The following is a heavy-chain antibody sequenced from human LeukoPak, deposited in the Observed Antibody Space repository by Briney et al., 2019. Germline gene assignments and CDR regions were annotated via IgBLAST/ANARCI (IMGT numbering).Heavy chain of an antibody. Sequence: ASVKVSCKASGYTFTGYYMHWVRQAPGQGLEWMGWINPNSGGTNYAQKFQGRVTMTRDTSISTAYMELSRLRSDDTAVYYCAREYSSSWYGSTGFDYWGQGTLVTVSS. V-gene: IGHV1-2*02. CDR3: AREYSSSWYGSTGFDY. J-gene: IGHJ4*02. D-gene: IGHD6-13*01. CDR2: INPNSGGT. CDR1: GYTFTGYY.